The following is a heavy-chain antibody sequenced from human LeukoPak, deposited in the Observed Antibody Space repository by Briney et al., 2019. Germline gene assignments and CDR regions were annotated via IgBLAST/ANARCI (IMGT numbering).Heavy chain of an antibody. Sequence: GRSLRLSCAASGFTFSSYGMHWVRQAPGKGLEWVAVISYDGSNKYYADSVKGRFTISRDNSKNTLYLQMNSLRAEDTAVYYCAKGPGTYDFWSGHYISPRYYFDYWGQGTLVTVSS. V-gene: IGHV3-30*18. CDR3: AKGPGTYDFWSGHYISPRYYFDY. CDR2: ISYDGSNK. D-gene: IGHD3-3*01. CDR1: GFTFSSYG. J-gene: IGHJ4*02.